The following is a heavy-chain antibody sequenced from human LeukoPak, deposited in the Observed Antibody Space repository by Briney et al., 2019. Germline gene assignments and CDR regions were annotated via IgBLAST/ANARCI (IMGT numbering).Heavy chain of an antibody. CDR3: ARLPLAAAGRGYYYYYGMDV. D-gene: IGHD6-13*01. J-gene: IGHJ6*02. V-gene: IGHV4-59*08. Sequence: PSETLSLTCTVSGGSISSYYWSWIRQPPGKGLEWIGYMYYSGSTNYNPPLKSRVTISVDTSKNQFSLNLSSVTAADTAVYYCARLPLAAAGRGYYYYYGMDVWGQGTTVTVSS. CDR1: GGSISSYY. CDR2: MYYSGST.